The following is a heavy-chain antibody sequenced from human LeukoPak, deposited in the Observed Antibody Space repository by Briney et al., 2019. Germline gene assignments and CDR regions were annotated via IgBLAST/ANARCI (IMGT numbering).Heavy chain of an antibody. CDR2: ISSSGSAV. J-gene: IGHJ3*02. Sequence: GGSLRLSCAASGLTFSSFEMNWVRQPPGKGPEWVSYISSSGSAVFYADSVKGRFSISRDNANSFLYLQMNSLRAEDTAVYYCARDAYGNYGDAFDIWGQGTMVTASS. D-gene: IGHD1-7*01. CDR3: ARDAYGNYGDAFDI. CDR1: GLTFSSFE. V-gene: IGHV3-48*03.